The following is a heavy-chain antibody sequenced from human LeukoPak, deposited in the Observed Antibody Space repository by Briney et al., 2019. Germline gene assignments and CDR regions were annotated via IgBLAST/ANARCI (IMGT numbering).Heavy chain of an antibody. CDR2: ISAYNGNT. CDR3: ARDGIGYCSSTSCLNWFDP. D-gene: IGHD2-2*01. CDR1: GYTFTSYG. J-gene: IGHJ5*02. Sequence: ASVTVSCTASGYTFTSYGISWVRQAPGQGLEWMGWISAYNGNTNYAQKLQGRVTMTTDTSTSTAYMELRSLRSDDTAVYYCARDGIGYCSSTSCLNWFDPWGQGTLVTVSS. V-gene: IGHV1-18*04.